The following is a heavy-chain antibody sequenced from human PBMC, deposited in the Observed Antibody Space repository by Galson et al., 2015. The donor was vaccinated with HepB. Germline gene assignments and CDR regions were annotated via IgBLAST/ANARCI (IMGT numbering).Heavy chain of an antibody. CDR2: IYPGDSDT. CDR3: ARHWSAYSLRLVRIYYGMDV. CDR1: GYSFTSYW. J-gene: IGHJ6*02. V-gene: IGHV5-51*01. Sequence: QSGAEVKKPGESLKISCKGSGYSFTSYWIGWVRQMPGKGLEWMGIIYPGDSDTRYSPSFQGQVTISADKSISTAYLQWSSLKASDTAMYYCARHWSAYSLRLVRIYYGMDVWVQGTTVTVSS. D-gene: IGHD6-19*01.